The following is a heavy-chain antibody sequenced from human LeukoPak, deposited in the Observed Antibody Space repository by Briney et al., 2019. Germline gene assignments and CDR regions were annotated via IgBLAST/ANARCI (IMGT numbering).Heavy chain of an antibody. Sequence: ASVKVSCKASGYTFTGYYMHWVRQAPGQGLEWMGWINPNSGGTNYAQKFQGRVTMTRDTSISTAYMELSRLRSDDTAVYYCARDHRGTGYLGNWFDPWGQGTLVTVSS. V-gene: IGHV1-2*02. CDR1: GYTFTGYY. CDR2: INPNSGGT. D-gene: IGHD1-1*01. J-gene: IGHJ5*02. CDR3: ARDHRGTGYLGNWFDP.